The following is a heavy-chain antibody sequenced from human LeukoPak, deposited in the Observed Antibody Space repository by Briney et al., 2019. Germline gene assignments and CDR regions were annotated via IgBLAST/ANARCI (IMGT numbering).Heavy chain of an antibody. J-gene: IGHJ4*02. D-gene: IGHD3-9*01. V-gene: IGHV3-48*04. CDR1: RFTFSSYS. CDR3: ARRNYDILTGYYSDY. Sequence: GGSLRLSCAASRFTFSSYSMNWVRQAPGKGLEWVSYISSSSTTIYYADSVKGRFTISRDNAKNSLYLQLNSLRAEDTAIYYCARRNYDILTGYYSDYWGQGTLVTVSS. CDR2: ISSSSTTI.